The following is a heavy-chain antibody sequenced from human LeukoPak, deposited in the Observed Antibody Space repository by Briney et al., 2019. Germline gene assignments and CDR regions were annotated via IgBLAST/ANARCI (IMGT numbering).Heavy chain of an antibody. CDR3: VKGNFYDSSGLPFDF. CDR2: ISWDSRVI. V-gene: IGHV3-9*01. Sequence: GGSLRLSCAASGITFDDYSMHWVRQAPQKGLEWVSGISWDSRVIGYADSVKDRFTISRDNVKNSLYLQMNSLRADDTAFYYCVKGNFYDSSGLPFDFWGQGALVTVSS. J-gene: IGHJ4*02. D-gene: IGHD3-22*01. CDR1: GITFDDYS.